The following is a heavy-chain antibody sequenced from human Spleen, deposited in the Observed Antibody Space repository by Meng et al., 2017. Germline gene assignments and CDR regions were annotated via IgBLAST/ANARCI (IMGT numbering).Heavy chain of an antibody. CDR1: GFTFSAYN. CDR3: TGHTDY. CDR2: ITSRPDGETT. V-gene: IGHV3-15*01. J-gene: IGHJ4*02. Sequence: GESLKISCAASGFTFSAYNMNWVRQVPGKRLEWLGHITSRPDGETTEYAAPVKGRFTISRDDSKNTVFLQMNSLKTEDTAVYYCTGHTDYWGQGALVTVSS.